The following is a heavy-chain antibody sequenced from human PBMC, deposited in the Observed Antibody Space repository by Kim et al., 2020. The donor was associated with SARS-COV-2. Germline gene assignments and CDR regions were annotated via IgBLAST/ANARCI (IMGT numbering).Heavy chain of an antibody. CDR2: IYSGGST. Sequence: GGSLRLSCAASGFTVSSNYMSWVRQAPGKGLEWVSVIYSGGSTYYADSVKGRFTISRDNSKNTLYLQMNSLRAEDTAVYYCAREREGGPHYYGSGSSYFDYWGQGTLVTVSS. CDR1: GFTVSSNY. V-gene: IGHV3-53*01. J-gene: IGHJ4*02. CDR3: AREREGGPHYYGSGSSYFDY. D-gene: IGHD3-10*01.